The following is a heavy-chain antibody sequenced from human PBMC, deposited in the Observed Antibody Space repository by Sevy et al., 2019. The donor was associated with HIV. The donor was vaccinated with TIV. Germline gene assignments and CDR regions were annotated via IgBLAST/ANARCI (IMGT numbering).Heavy chain of an antibody. CDR1: GFSFSSYG. CDR3: ARDHEFCDYGDYGPTFFPDY. D-gene: IGHD4-17*01. J-gene: IGHJ4*02. V-gene: IGHV3-33*01. CDR2: VCFDGSNS. Sequence: GGSLRLSCAASGFSFSSYGMHWVRPAPVKGLEWVALVCFDGSNSHYADSVKGRFTISRDTSKNTVYLQMNSLRAEDTAVYYCARDHEFCDYGDYGPTFFPDYWGQGNLVTVSS.